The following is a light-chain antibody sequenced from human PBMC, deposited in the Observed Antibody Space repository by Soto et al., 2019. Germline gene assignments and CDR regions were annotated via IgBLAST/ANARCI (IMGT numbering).Light chain of an antibody. CDR3: QQFGSLPYA. V-gene: IGKV3-20*01. J-gene: IGKJ2*01. CDR2: GAS. Sequence: EIVLTQSPGTLSLSPGERATLSCRASESVSSSVLAWYQKKPGQAPRLVMFGASDRATGIPDRFSGRGSGTDFILTISGLEPEDFVVYYCQQFGSLPYAFGQGTKLEIK. CDR1: ESVSSSV.